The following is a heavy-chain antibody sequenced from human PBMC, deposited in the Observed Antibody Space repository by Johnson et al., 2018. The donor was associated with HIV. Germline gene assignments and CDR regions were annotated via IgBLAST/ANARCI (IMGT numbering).Heavy chain of an antibody. CDR3: ARGTPGDYDSSGYYRGSEAFDI. V-gene: IGHV3-30*14. J-gene: IGHJ3*02. CDR2: ISYDGSYK. Sequence: QVQLVESGGGLVQPGRSLRLSCAASGFTFSNYAMHWVRQAPGKGLEWLSVISYDGSYKYYADSVKGRFTISRDNSKNTLYLQMNSLRAEDTAVYYCARGTPGDYDSSGYYRGSEAFDIWGQGTMVTVSS. CDR1: GFTFSNYA. D-gene: IGHD3-22*01.